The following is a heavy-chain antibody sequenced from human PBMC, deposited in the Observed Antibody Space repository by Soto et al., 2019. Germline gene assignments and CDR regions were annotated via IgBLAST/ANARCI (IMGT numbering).Heavy chain of an antibody. CDR3: AREGVGYCTNGVCYGFDY. J-gene: IGHJ4*02. V-gene: IGHV1-69*13. CDR2: IIPIFGTA. CDR1: GGTFSSYA. D-gene: IGHD2-8*01. Sequence: SVKVSCKASGGTFSSYAISWVRQAPGQGLEWMGGIIPIFGTANYAQKFQGRVTITADESTSTAYMELSSLRSEDTAVYYCAREGVGYCTNGVCYGFDYWGQGTLVTVSS.